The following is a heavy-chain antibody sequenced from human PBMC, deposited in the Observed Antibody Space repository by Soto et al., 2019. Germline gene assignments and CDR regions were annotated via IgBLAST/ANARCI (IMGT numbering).Heavy chain of an antibody. CDR2: ISGSGGST. CDR1: GFTFSSYA. Sequence: EVQLLESGGGLVQPGGSLRLSCAASGFTFSSYAMSWVRQAPGKGLEWVSAISGSGGSTYYADSVKGRVTISRDNSKNALYPQMNSLRAEDTAVYYCAKDSPSSGFGELLTNYYYGMDVWGQGTTVTVSS. J-gene: IGHJ6*02. D-gene: IGHD3-10*01. V-gene: IGHV3-23*01. CDR3: AKDSPSSGFGELLTNYYYGMDV.